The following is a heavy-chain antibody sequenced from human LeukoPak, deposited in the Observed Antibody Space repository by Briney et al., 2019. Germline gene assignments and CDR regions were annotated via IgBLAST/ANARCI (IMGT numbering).Heavy chain of an antibody. CDR2: IYSGGST. D-gene: IGHD1-1*01. Sequence: GGSLRLSCAASGFTVSSNYLSWVRQAPGKGLEWVSVIYSGGSTYYADSVKGRFTISRDNSKNTLYLQMNSLRAEDTAVYYCASGTAREGFGLDYWGQGTLVTVSS. CDR1: GFTVSSNY. J-gene: IGHJ4*02. V-gene: IGHV3-66*01. CDR3: ASGTAREGFGLDY.